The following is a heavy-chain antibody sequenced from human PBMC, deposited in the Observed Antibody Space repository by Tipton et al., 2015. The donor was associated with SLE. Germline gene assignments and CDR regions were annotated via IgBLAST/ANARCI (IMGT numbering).Heavy chain of an antibody. D-gene: IGHD6-19*01. Sequence: TLSLTCTVSGGSISSYYWSWIRQPPGKGLEWIGYIYYSGTRNYNPSLRSRATISVDTSKNQFSLKLRSVTAADTAVYYCARGLGAYSSEWRYYYYYMDFWGKGTT. CDR3: ARGLGAYSSEWRYYYYYMDF. CDR1: GGSISSYY. CDR2: IYYSGTR. J-gene: IGHJ6*03. V-gene: IGHV4-59*12.